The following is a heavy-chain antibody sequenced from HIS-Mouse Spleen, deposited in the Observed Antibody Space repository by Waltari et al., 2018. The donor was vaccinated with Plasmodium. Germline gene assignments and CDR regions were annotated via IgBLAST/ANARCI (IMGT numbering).Heavy chain of an antibody. CDR1: GVSISSYY. D-gene: IGHD6-6*01. V-gene: IGHV4-59*01. CDR2: IYYSGST. J-gene: IGHJ4*02. Sequence: QVQLQESGPGLVKPSETLSLTSTVSGVSISSYYWSWIRQPPGKGLEWIAYIYYSGSTNYNPSLKSRVTISVDTSKNQFSLKLSSVTAADTAVFYCARGGYSSSSYYFDYWGQGTLVTVSS. CDR3: ARGGYSSSSYYFDY.